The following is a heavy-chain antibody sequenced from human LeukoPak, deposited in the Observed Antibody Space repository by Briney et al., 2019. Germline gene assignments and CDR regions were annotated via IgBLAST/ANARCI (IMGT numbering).Heavy chain of an antibody. J-gene: IGHJ6*03. D-gene: IGHD6-19*01. Sequence: SVKVSCKASGGTFSSYAISWVRQAPGQGLEWMGGIIPIFGTANYAQKFQGRVTITTDESTSTAYMELSSLRSEDTAVYYCARVASSGWEDYYYYYMDVRGKGTTVTVSS. CDR2: IIPIFGTA. CDR1: GGTFSSYA. CDR3: ARVASSGWEDYYYYYMDV. V-gene: IGHV1-69*05.